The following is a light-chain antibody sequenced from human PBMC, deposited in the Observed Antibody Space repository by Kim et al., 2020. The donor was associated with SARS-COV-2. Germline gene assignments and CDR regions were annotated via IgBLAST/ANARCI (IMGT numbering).Light chain of an antibody. CDR1: SSKIGSNT. CDR3: AAWDDSLKV. J-gene: IGLJ3*02. CDR2: SNN. V-gene: IGLV1-44*01. Sequence: TPGQRVTISCSGSSSKIGSNTVNWYQQLPGTAPKLLIYSNNQRPSGVPDRFSGSKSGTSASLAISGLQSEDEADYYCAAWDDSLKVFGGGTKLTVL.